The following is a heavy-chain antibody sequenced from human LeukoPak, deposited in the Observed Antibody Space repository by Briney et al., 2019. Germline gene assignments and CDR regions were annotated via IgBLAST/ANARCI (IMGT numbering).Heavy chain of an antibody. CDR3: ARPMYDSRGFDASDI. CDR1: GFTFRNYW. J-gene: IGHJ3*02. CDR2: IRQDGGET. V-gene: IGHV3-7*04. D-gene: IGHD3-22*01. Sequence: GGSLRLSCAVSGFTFRNYWMRWVRQAPGKGLEWVANIRQDGGETYYVDSVKGRFTISRDNAKNSLHLQMSSLRAEDTAMYYCARPMYDSRGFDASDIWGQGTMVTVSS.